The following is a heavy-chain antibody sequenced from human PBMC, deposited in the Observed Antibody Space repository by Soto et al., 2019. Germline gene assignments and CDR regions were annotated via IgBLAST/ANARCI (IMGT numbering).Heavy chain of an antibody. V-gene: IGHV3-30-3*01. D-gene: IGHD1-26*01. CDR1: GFNVSAYT. CDR3: ARWEQPLFDY. CDR2: ISSDGNHK. J-gene: IGHJ4*02. Sequence: QVKLVESGGGVVQPGRSPRLSCAASGFNVSAYTMHWVRQAPGKGLEWVAVISSDGNHKYYTDSVKGRFTISRDTSTNTLCLQMNSLRAEDTAVYYCARWEQPLFDYWGQGTLVTVSS.